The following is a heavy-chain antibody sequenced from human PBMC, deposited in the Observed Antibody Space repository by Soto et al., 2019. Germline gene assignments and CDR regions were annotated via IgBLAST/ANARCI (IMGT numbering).Heavy chain of an antibody. D-gene: IGHD3-22*01. CDR1: GGTFSSYT. J-gene: IGHJ4*02. Sequence: ASVKVSCKASGGTFSSYTISWERQAPGQGLEWMGRIIPILGIANYAQKFQGRVTITADESTSTAYMELSSLRSEDTAMYYCARDRSHSSAYWWLDYWGQGTQVTVSS. CDR2: IIPILGIA. CDR3: ARDRSHSSAYWWLDY. V-gene: IGHV1-69*04.